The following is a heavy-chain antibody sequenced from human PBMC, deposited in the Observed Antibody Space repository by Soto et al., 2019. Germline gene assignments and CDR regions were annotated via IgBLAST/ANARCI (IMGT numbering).Heavy chain of an antibody. D-gene: IGHD6-13*01. Sequence: QLQLQESGPGLVKPSETLSLTCTVSGGSISSSSYYWGWIRQPPGKGLEWIGSIYYSGSTYYNPSLERRVTISVDTSNNQFPLKLSPVTAADTAVYYCARHQSHSSSYVDPWGQGTLVTVSS. CDR3: ARHQSHSSSYVDP. CDR2: IYYSGST. CDR1: GGSISSSSYY. J-gene: IGHJ5*02. V-gene: IGHV4-39*01.